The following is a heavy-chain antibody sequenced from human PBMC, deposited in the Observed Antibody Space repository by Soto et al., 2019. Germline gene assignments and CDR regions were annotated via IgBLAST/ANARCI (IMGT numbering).Heavy chain of an antibody. Sequence: ASVKVSCKASGYTFTSYGSSWVRQAPGQGLEWMGWISAYNGNTNYAQKLQGRVTMTTDTSTSTAYMELRSLRSDDTAVYYCARDIDPYSSSSAVDYWGQGTLVTVSS. J-gene: IGHJ4*02. CDR2: ISAYNGNT. CDR3: ARDIDPYSSSSAVDY. CDR1: GYTFTSYG. D-gene: IGHD6-6*01. V-gene: IGHV1-18*01.